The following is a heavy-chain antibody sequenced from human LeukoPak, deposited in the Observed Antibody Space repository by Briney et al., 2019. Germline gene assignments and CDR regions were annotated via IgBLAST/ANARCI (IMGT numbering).Heavy chain of an antibody. CDR2: IKQDGSED. CDR1: GFTFSSYW. CDR3: ARGGTPRVRVAINWFDP. D-gene: IGHD2-15*01. J-gene: IGHJ5*02. V-gene: IGHV3-7*03. Sequence: PGGSLRLSCAASGFTFSSYWMTWLRQAPGKGLEWVANIKQDGSEDYYVDSVKGRFTISRDNALNSLYLQMSTLRDEDTAVYYCARGGTPRVRVAINWFDPWGQGTLVTVSS.